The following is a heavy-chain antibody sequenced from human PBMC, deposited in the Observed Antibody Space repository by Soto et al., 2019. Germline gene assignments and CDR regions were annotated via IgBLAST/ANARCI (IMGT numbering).Heavy chain of an antibody. CDR3: AIGNWYYDILTGGEGNWFDP. D-gene: IGHD3-9*01. J-gene: IGHJ5*02. CDR2: IYHSGST. Sequence: QLPLQESGSGLVKPSQTLSPTCAVSGGSLSRGGYSWSWNRPPPGKGLEGNGDIYHSGSTYYNPSLKSRVTISVDRSKNQFSLKLSSVTAADTAVYYCAIGNWYYDILTGGEGNWFDPWGQGTLVTVSS. V-gene: IGHV4-30-2*01. CDR1: GGSLSRGGYS.